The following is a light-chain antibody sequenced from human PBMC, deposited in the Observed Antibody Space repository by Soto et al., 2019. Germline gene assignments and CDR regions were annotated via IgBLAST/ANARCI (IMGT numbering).Light chain of an antibody. CDR3: QQYDDYPLT. CDR1: QPISSW. CDR2: PAS. Sequence: DIQMTQSPSSISASVGDRVTITCRASQPISSWLAWYQQVPGQAPYLLIYPASTLQSGVPSRFSGSGSGTDFTLTINSLQADDFATYFCQQYDDYPLTFGGGTKVEIK. J-gene: IGKJ4*01. V-gene: IGKV1D-16*01.